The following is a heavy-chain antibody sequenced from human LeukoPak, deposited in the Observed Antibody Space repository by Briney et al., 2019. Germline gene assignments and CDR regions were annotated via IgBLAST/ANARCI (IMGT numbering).Heavy chain of an antibody. D-gene: IGHD2-2*01. J-gene: IGHJ5*02. CDR1: GGSISSYY. V-gene: IGHV4-39*01. Sequence: PSETLSLTCSVSGGSISSYYWGWIRQPPGKGLDWIGSIYYSGSTYYNPSLKSRVTISVDTSKNQFSLKLSSVTAADTAVYYCARHEAPVYCGSTDCYALGWFDPWGQGTLVTVSS. CDR3: ARHEAPVYCGSTDCYALGWFDP. CDR2: IYYSGST.